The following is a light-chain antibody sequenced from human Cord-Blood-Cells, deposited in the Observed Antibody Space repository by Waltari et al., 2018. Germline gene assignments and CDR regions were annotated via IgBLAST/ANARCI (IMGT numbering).Light chain of an antibody. CDR2: DAS. Sequence: DIQMTQSPSSLSASVGDRVPITCQASQDISNYLNWYQQKPGKAPKLLIYDASNLETGVPSRFSGSGSGTDFTFTISSLQPEDIATYYCQQYDNLPSLTFGPGTKVDIK. CDR3: QQYDNLPSLT. J-gene: IGKJ3*01. V-gene: IGKV1-33*01. CDR1: QDISNY.